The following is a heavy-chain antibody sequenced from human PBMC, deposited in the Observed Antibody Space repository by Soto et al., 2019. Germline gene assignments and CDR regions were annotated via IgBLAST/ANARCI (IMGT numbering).Heavy chain of an antibody. J-gene: IGHJ3*02. V-gene: IGHV3-9*01. CDR1: GFTFDDYA. D-gene: IGHD6-19*01. CDR3: AKGGWYDAFDI. CDR2: ISWNSGSI. Sequence: SLRLSCAASGFTFDDYAMHWVRQAPGKGLEWVSGISWNSGSIGYADSVKGRFTISRDNAKNSLYLQMNSLRAEDTALYYCAKGGWYDAFDIWGQGTMLTV.